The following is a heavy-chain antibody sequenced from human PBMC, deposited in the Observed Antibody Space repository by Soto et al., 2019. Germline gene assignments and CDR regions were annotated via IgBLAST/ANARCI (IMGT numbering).Heavy chain of an antibody. CDR2: ISYSGST. CDR1: GASITTYY. J-gene: IGHJ5*02. Sequence: SETLSLTCTVSGASITTYYWSWIRQPPGKGLEWVGYISYSGSTDYNPSLKSRVTISFDASKNQISLQVRSATAADAAVYYCARDLKEYCSDGKCNWFDPWGQGTLVTVSS. V-gene: IGHV4-59*01. CDR3: ARDLKEYCSDGKCNWFDP. D-gene: IGHD2-15*01.